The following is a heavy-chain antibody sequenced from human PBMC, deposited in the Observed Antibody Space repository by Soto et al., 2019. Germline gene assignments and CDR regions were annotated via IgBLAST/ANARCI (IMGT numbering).Heavy chain of an antibody. CDR2: ISSSSSTI. V-gene: IGHV3-48*01. Sequence: GGSLRLSCAACGFTFSSYSMNWVRQAPGKGLEWVSYISSSSSTIYYADSVKGRFTISRDNAKNSLYLQMNSLRAEDTAVYYCARAALKYSSSPHGHCWGQGTLVTVSS. D-gene: IGHD6-6*01. J-gene: IGHJ4*02. CDR3: ARAALKYSSSPHGHC. CDR1: GFTFSSYS.